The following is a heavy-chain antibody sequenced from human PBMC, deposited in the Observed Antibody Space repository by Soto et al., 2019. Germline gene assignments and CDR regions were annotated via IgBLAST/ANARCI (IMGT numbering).Heavy chain of an antibody. D-gene: IGHD3-10*01. Sequence: QVQLVQSGAEVKKPGSSVKVSCKASGDTFSFYTINWVRQAPGLGLEWMGRVNPILSMSNYAQKFQGRVTMTADKSTSTAYMELRSLGSADTAFYYCATSYGSGYRAFDYWGQGALVTVSS. CDR3: ATSYGSGYRAFDY. V-gene: IGHV1-69*02. CDR1: GDTFSFYT. CDR2: VNPILSMS. J-gene: IGHJ4*02.